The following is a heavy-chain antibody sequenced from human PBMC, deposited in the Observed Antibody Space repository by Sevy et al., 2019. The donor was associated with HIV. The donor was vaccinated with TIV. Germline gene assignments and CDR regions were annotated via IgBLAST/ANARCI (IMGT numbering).Heavy chain of an antibody. CDR1: GFTFTSYA. Sequence: GGSLRLSCAASGFTFTSYAMIWVRQAPGKGLEWVLSISGGGGNTYYAVSVKGRFTVSRDNSKNTVYLQMNGLRAEDTAVYYCAKARVRVAGADYWGQGTLVTVSS. CDR2: ISGGGGNT. J-gene: IGHJ4*02. CDR3: AKARVRVAGADY. D-gene: IGHD6-19*01. V-gene: IGHV3-23*01.